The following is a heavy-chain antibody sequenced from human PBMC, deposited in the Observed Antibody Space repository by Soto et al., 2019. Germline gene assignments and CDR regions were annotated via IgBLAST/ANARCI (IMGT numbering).Heavy chain of an antibody. Sequence: QVQLVQSGAEVKKPGSSVKVSCKASGGTFSSYTISWVRQAPGQGLEWMGRIIPILGIANYAPKFQGRVTITAHKSTSTAYMELSSLRSEDTAVYYCARVRYYSGSFHDSWGQGTLVAVSS. CDR1: GGTFSSYT. D-gene: IGHD1-26*01. J-gene: IGHJ4*02. V-gene: IGHV1-69*02. CDR2: IIPILGIA. CDR3: ARVRYYSGSFHDS.